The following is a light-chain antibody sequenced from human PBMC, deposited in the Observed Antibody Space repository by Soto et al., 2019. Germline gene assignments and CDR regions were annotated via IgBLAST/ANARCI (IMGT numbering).Light chain of an antibody. Sequence: QSGLNQPASVSGSPGQSITISCTGTSSDVGGYNYVSWYQQHPGKAPKFMIYDVSNRPSGVSNRFSGSKSGNTASLTISGLQAEDEADYYCCSYTTSNTRQIVFGTGTKVTVL. V-gene: IGLV2-14*01. CDR3: CSYTTSNTRQIV. J-gene: IGLJ1*01. CDR1: SSDVGGYNY. CDR2: DVS.